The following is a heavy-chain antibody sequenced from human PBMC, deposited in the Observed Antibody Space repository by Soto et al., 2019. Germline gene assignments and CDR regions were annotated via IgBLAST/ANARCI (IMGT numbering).Heavy chain of an antibody. CDR1: GFTFSSHW. V-gene: IGHV3-74*01. Sequence: EVQLVESGGGLVQPGGSLRLSCAASGFTFSSHWMHWVRQGPGEGLVWVSRIMSDGSGTTYADSVKGRFTISRDNAKNTLYLQMNSLRAEDTAVYHCARSGGSGGVEYNMDVWGQGTTVTVSS. CDR3: ARSGGSGGVEYNMDV. J-gene: IGHJ6*02. CDR2: IMSDGSGT. D-gene: IGHD3-16*01.